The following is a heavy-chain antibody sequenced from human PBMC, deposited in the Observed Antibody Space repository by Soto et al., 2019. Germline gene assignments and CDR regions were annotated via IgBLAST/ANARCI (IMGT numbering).Heavy chain of an antibody. CDR2: ISYDGSNK. Sequence: GGSLRLSCAASGFTFSSYGMHWVRQAPGKGLEWVAVISYDGSNKYYADSVKGRFTISRDNSKNTLYLQMNSLRAEDTAVYYCAKDREGYCISTSCRAYGMDVWGQGTTVTVSS. D-gene: IGHD2-2*01. CDR1: GFTFSSYG. V-gene: IGHV3-30*18. J-gene: IGHJ6*02. CDR3: AKDREGYCISTSCRAYGMDV.